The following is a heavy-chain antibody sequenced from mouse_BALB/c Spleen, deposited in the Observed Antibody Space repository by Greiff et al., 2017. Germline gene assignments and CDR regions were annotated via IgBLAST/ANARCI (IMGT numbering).Heavy chain of an antibody. J-gene: IGHJ3*01. CDR1: GYSFTSYY. Sequence: EVQLQQSGPELMKPGASVKISCKASGYSFTSYYMHWVKQSHGKSLEWIGYIDPFNGGTSYNQKFKGKATLTVDKSSSTAYMHLSSLTSEDSAVYYCARKDGNYAFAYWGQGTLVTVSA. CDR2: IDPFNGGT. V-gene: IGHV1-28*01. CDR3: ARKDGNYAFAY. D-gene: IGHD2-1*01.